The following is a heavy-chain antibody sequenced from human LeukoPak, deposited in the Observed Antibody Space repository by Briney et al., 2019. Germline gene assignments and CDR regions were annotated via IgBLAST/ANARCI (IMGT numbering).Heavy chain of an antibody. CDR1: GYIFTGYY. D-gene: IGHD4-11*01. J-gene: IGHJ4*02. CDR2: INPNSGGT. CDR3: ARDNYGIGDY. V-gene: IGHV1-2*02. Sequence: GASVKVSCKTSGYIFTGYYMHWVRQAPGQGLEWMGWINPNSGGTNYAQKFQGRVTMTRDTSIATAYMDLSSLRSDDTAVYYCARDNYGIGDYWGQGTLVTVSS.